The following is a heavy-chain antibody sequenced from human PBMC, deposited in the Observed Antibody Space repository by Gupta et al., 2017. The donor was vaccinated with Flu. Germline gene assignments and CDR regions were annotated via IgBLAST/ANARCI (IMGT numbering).Heavy chain of an antibody. CDR3: ARGGGYSGRRGMDV. D-gene: IGHD3-10*01. CDR2: INHSGGT. Sequence: QVQLQQWGAGLLKPSETLSLTCAVYGGSFSGYYWSWIRQPPGKGLEWIGEINHSGGTNYNPSLKSRVTISVDTSKNQFSLKLSSVTAADTAVYYCARGGGYSGRRGMDVWGQGTTVTVSS. J-gene: IGHJ6*02. V-gene: IGHV4-34*01. CDR1: GGSFSGYY.